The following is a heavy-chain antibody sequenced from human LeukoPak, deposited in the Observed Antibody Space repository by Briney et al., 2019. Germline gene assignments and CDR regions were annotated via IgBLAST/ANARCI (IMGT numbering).Heavy chain of an antibody. CDR2: ISSSGSTI. Sequence: QPGGSLRLSCAAPGFTFSSYEMNWVRQAPGKGLEWVSYISSSGSTIYYADSVKGRFTISRDNAKNSLYLQMNSLRAEDTAVYYCARDYLYCSSTSCRRHYYMDVWGKGTTVTVSS. V-gene: IGHV3-48*03. J-gene: IGHJ6*03. CDR1: GFTFSSYE. CDR3: ARDYLYCSSTSCRRHYYMDV. D-gene: IGHD2-2*01.